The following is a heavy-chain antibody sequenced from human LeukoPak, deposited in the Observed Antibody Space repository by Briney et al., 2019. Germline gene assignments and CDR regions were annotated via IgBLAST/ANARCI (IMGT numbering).Heavy chain of an antibody. CDR2: IKQDGSEK. J-gene: IGHJ6*03. V-gene: IGHV3-7*01. CDR3: TRLHYYDSSGYYRQGYYSYYYMDV. CDR1: GFTFSSYW. D-gene: IGHD3-22*01. Sequence: PGGSLRLSCAASGFTFSSYWMSWVRQAPGKGLEWVANIKQDGSEKYYVDSVKGRFTISRDNAKNSLYLQMNSLRAEDTAVYYCTRLHYYDSSGYYRQGYYSYYYMDVWGKGTTVTISS.